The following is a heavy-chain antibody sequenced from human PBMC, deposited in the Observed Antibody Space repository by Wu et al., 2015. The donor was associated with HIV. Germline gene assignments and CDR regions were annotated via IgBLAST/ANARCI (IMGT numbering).Heavy chain of an antibody. Sequence: QVQLVQSGAEVKKPGSSVKVSCKASGGTFSSYAISWVRQAPGQGLEWMGGIIPIFGTANYAQKFQGRVTITTDESTSTAYMELSSLRSEDTAVYYCARGVGTLRWLKSRRSDWFDPWGQGTLVTVSS. CDR3: ARGVGTLRWLKSRRSDWFDP. D-gene: IGHD4-23*01. J-gene: IGHJ5*02. V-gene: IGHV1-69*05. CDR1: GGTFSSYA. CDR2: IIPIFGTA.